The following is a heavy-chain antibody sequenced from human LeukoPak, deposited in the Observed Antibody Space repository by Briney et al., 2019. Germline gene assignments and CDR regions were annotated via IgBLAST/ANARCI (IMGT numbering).Heavy chain of an antibody. CDR1: GYTFTSYG. V-gene: IGHV1-18*01. CDR3: ARFSDSSSWYYYYYYMDV. Sequence: EASVKVSCKASGYTFTSYGISWVRQAPGQGLEWMGWISAYNGNTNYAQKLQGRVTMTTDTSTSTAYMELRSLRSDDTAVYYCARFSDSSSWYYYYYYMDVWGKGTTVTVSS. J-gene: IGHJ6*03. D-gene: IGHD6-13*01. CDR2: ISAYNGNT.